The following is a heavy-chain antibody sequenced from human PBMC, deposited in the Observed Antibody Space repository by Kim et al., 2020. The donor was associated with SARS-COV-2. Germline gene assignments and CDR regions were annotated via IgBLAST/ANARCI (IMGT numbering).Heavy chain of an antibody. D-gene: IGHD1-1*01. CDR2: ISGSGGST. Sequence: GGSLRLSCAASGFTFSSYAMSWVRQAPGKGLEWVSAISGSGGSTYYADSVKGRFTISRDNSKNTLYLQMNSLRAEDTAVYYCAKAGVDVVTTYFSGMDVWGQGTTVTVSS. V-gene: IGHV3-23*01. CDR3: AKAGVDVVTTYFSGMDV. J-gene: IGHJ6*02. CDR1: GFTFSSYA.